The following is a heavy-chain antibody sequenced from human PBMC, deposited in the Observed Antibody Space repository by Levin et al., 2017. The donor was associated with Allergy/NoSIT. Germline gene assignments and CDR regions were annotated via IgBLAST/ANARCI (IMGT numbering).Heavy chain of an antibody. CDR2: ISSSSSYI. CDR1: GFTFSSYS. D-gene: IGHD5-12*01. V-gene: IGHV3-21*01. J-gene: IGHJ4*02. CDR3: AREFRGPYYFDY. Sequence: GGSLRLSCAASGFTFSSYSMNWVRQAPGKGLEWVSSISSSSSYIYYADSVKGRFTISRDNAKNSLYLQMNSLRAEDMAVYYCAREFRGPYYFDYWGQGTLVTVSS.